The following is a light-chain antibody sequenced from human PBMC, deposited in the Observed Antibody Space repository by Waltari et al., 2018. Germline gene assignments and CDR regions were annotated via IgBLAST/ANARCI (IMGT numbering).Light chain of an antibody. J-gene: IGKJ4*01. CDR1: QSVSSN. CDR3: QQYNNWPPN. Sequence: IVMTQSPAPLSVSTGERAPLSCRASQSVSSNLAWYQQKPGQAPRLLIYGASTRATGIPARFSGSGSGTEFTLTISSLQSEDFAVYYCQQYNNWPPNFGGGTKVEI. V-gene: IGKV3-15*01. CDR2: GAS.